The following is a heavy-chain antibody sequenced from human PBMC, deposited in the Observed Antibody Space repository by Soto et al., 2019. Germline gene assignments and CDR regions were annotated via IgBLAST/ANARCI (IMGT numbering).Heavy chain of an antibody. J-gene: IGHJ6*02. CDR1: GGSISSYY. Sequence: SETLSLTCTVSGGSISSYYWNWIRQPPGKGLEWIGSMLYSGLTYYNPSLKSRVTLSVDTSKNQFSVRLNSVTASDTAVYYCAPLSVSLSGPYGIHVWGQGTTVTVSS. CDR3: APLSVSLSGPYGIHV. D-gene: IGHD2-15*01. CDR2: MLYSGLT. V-gene: IGHV4-59*04.